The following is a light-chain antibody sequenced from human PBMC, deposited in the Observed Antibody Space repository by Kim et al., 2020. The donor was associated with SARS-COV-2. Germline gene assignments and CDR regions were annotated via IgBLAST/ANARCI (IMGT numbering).Light chain of an antibody. Sequence: DIQMTQSPSAMSASVGDRVTITCRASQGISNYLAWFQQKPGRVPKRLIYGASILQSGVPSRFSGGGSGTEFTLTISSLQPEDFATYYCQQHGNYPIAVGQGTRLEIK. CDR2: GAS. V-gene: IGKV1-17*03. CDR3: QQHGNYPIA. J-gene: IGKJ5*01. CDR1: QGISNY.